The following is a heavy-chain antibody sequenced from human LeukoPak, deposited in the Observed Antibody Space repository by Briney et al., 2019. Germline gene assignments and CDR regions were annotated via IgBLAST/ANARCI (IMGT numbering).Heavy chain of an antibody. Sequence: ASETLSLTCTVSGGSISSGGYYWSWIRQHPGKGLEWIGYIYYSGSTYYNPSLKSRVTISVDTSKNQFSLKLSSVTAADTAVYYCARTSYRSSWYYFDYWGQGTLVTVSS. CDR2: IYYSGST. D-gene: IGHD6-13*01. J-gene: IGHJ4*02. CDR1: GGSISSGGYY. V-gene: IGHV4-31*03. CDR3: ARTSYRSSWYYFDY.